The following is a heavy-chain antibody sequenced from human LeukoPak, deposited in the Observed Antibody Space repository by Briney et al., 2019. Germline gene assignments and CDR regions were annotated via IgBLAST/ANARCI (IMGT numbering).Heavy chain of an antibody. J-gene: IGHJ5*02. V-gene: IGHV3-7*01. CDR1: GFTFSSYW. CDR2: IGPDGSEK. Sequence: PGGSLRLSCSASGFTFSSYWMSWMRQASGQGLEWVAHIGPDGSEKYYVDSVKGRFTISRDNAKNSLYLQMNSLRAEDTAVYYCVGFGSVDNPWGQGTLVTVAS. CDR3: VGFGSVDNP. D-gene: IGHD3-3*01.